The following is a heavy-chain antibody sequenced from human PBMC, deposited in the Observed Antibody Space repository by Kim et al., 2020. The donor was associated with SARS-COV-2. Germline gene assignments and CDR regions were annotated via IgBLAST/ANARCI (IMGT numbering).Heavy chain of an antibody. V-gene: IGHV3-30-3*01. CDR1: GLSFDSCA. J-gene: IGHJ6*02. D-gene: IGHD3-10*01. CDR3: ARGNYYESVSLSDYYNGMDV. Sequence: GGSLRLSCAASGLSFDSCAMNWVRQAPGKGLEWVAVISFDGRNKAYADSVKGRFTTSRDNSKSTLHLQMNSLRVEEKAVYYCARGNYYESVSLSDYYNGMDVWGQGTTVTVSS. CDR2: ISFDGRNK.